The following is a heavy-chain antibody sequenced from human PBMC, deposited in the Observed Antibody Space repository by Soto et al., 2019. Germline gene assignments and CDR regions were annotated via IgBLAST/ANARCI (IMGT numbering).Heavy chain of an antibody. CDR3: ARPSRYYYGSGSEYFQH. D-gene: IGHD3-10*01. CDR1: GGTFSSYA. Sequence: QVQLVQSGAEVKKPGSSVKVSCKASGGTFSSYAISWVRQAPGQGLEWMGGIIPIFGTANYAQKFQGRVTITADESTSTAYRELSSLRSEDTAVYYCARPSRYYYGSGSEYFQHWGQGTLVTVSS. J-gene: IGHJ1*01. CDR2: IIPIFGTA. V-gene: IGHV1-69*01.